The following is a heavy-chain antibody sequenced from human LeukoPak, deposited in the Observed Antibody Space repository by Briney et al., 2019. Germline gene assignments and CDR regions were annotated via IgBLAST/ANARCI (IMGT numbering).Heavy chain of an antibody. V-gene: IGHV1-3*01. J-gene: IGHJ4*02. CDR3: ARDHLGYSSSSDY. CDR1: GYTFTTYA. CDR2: INAGNGNT. Sequence: ASVTVSCTASGYTFTTYALHWVRQAPGQRLEWMGWINAGNGNTKYSQKFQARVTVTRDTSASTAYMELSSLRSEDTAVYYCARDHLGYSSSSDYWGQGTLVTVSS. D-gene: IGHD6-13*01.